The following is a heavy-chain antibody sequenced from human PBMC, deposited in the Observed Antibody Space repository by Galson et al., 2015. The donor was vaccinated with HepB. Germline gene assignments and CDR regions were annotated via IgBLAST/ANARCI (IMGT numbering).Heavy chain of an antibody. J-gene: IGHJ4*02. V-gene: IGHV3-49*04. CDR1: GFTFGDYA. CDR2: IRSKAYGGTT. D-gene: IGHD3-22*01. CDR3: TRAPVGVYYYDSSGYYAVWGPLDY. Sequence: SLRLSCAASGFTFGDYAMSWVRQAPGKGLEWVGFIRSKAYGGTTEYAASVKGSFTISRDDSKSIAYLQMNSLKTEDTAVYYCTRAPVGVYYYDSSGYYAVWGPLDYWGQGTLVTASS.